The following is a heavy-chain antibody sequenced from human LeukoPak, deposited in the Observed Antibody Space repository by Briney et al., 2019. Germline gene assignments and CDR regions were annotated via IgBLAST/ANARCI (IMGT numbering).Heavy chain of an antibody. D-gene: IGHD1-14*01. V-gene: IGHV1-8*01. J-gene: IGHJ5*02. CDR2: MNPNSGNT. CDR3: ARSYTFDA. CDR1: GYTFTSYD. Sequence: GASVKVSCKASGYTFTSYDINWVRQATGQGLEWMGWMNPNSGNTGYAQKLQGRVTITRNTSISTAYMELSSLRFEDGAVYYCARSYTFDAWGQGTMVTVSS.